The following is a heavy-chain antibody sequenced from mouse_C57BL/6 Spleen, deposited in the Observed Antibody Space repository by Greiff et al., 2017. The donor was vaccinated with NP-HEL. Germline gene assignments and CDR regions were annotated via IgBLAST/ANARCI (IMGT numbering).Heavy chain of an antibody. CDR1: GYTFTSYW. CDR3: ARGVRRVRPGY. J-gene: IGHJ2*01. D-gene: IGHD2-14*01. Sequence: VQLQQPGAELVMPGASVKLSCKASGYTFTSYWMHWVKQRPGQGLEWIGEIDPSDSYTNYNQKFKGQSTFTVDKSSSTAYMQLSSLTSEDSAVYYCARGVRRVRPGYWGQLTTLTVSS. V-gene: IGHV1-69*01. CDR2: IDPSDSYT.